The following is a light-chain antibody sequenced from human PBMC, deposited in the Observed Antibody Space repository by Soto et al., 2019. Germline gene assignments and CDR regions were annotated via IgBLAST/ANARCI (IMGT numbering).Light chain of an antibody. CDR2: DAS. CDR1: QTISRW. Sequence: DIQMTQSPSTLSASVGDRVTITCRARQTISRWVAWYQQKPGKTTTLLIYDASSLESGVPSRFSGSGSGTEFALTISGLQPDDFATYYCQKYNSYPWTFGQGTKVDI. CDR3: QKYNSYPWT. V-gene: IGKV1-5*01. J-gene: IGKJ1*01.